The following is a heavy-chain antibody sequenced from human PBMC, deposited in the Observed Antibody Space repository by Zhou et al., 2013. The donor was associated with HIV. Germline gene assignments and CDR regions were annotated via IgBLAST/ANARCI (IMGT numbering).Heavy chain of an antibody. V-gene: IGHV1-69*05. CDR2: IIPIFGTA. Sequence: QVQLVQSGAEVKKPGSSVKVSCRASGDTISGYGVNWVRQAPGQGLEWMGGIIPIFGTANYAQKFQGRVTITTDESTSTAYMELSSLRSEDTAVYYCARDQGSGSYSWGQGTLVTVSS. D-gene: IGHD1-26*01. J-gene: IGHJ4*02. CDR1: GDTISGYG. CDR3: ARDQGSGSYS.